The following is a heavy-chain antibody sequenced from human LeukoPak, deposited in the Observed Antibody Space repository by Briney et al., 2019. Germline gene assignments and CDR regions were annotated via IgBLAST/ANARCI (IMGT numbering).Heavy chain of an antibody. CDR2: IYTSGST. CDR3: ARDRGQRAGREHQVDY. J-gene: IGHJ4*02. CDR1: GGSISSYY. V-gene: IGHV4-4*07. Sequence: SETLSLTCTVSGGSISSYYWSWIRQPAGKGLEWIGRIYTSGSTNYNSSLKSRVTISIDTSKNQFSLKLSSVTAADTAVYYCARDRGQRAGREHQVDYWGQGALVTVSS. D-gene: IGHD3-10*01.